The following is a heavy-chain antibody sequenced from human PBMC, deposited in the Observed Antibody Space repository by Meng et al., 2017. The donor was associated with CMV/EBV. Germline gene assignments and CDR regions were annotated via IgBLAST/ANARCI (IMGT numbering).Heavy chain of an antibody. CDR2: ISSSSSYI. J-gene: IGHJ3*02. CDR3: AREVYEALFASPGDAFDI. CDR1: GFTFSSYS. Sequence: GGSLRLSCAASGFTFSSYSMNWVRQAPGKGLEWVSSISSSSSYIYYADSVKGRFTISRDNAKNSLYLQMNSLRAEDTAAYYCAREVYEALFASPGDAFDIWGQGTMVTVSS. D-gene: IGHD3-3*01. V-gene: IGHV3-21*01.